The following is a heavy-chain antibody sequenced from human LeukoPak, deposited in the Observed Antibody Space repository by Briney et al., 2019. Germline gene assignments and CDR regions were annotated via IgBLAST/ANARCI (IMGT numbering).Heavy chain of an antibody. CDR1: GFTFSSYA. CDR3: ARPDVFGWLSIFDY. Sequence: PGGSLRLSCAASGFTFSSYAMSWVRQAPGKGLEWVSAISSSGGSTYYADSVKGRFTISRDNSKNTLYLQMNSLRAEDTAVYYCARPDVFGWLSIFDYWGQGTLVTVSS. V-gene: IGHV3-23*01. CDR2: ISSSGGST. J-gene: IGHJ4*02. D-gene: IGHD3-9*01.